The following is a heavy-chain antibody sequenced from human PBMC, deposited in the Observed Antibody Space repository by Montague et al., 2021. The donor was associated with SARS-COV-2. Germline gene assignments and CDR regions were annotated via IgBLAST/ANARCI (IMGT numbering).Heavy chain of an antibody. D-gene: IGHD2-21*01. J-gene: IGHJ6*02. Sequence: SLTLSCAASGFILSSYEMNWVRQAPGKGLEWISYISSSGGGSTKHYTDSVKGRFTISRDNAKNSLYLQMNSLRAEDTAMYYCARVRDWDDWCGMDVWGQGTTVTVSS. CDR2: ISSSGGGSTK. CDR1: GFILSSYE. V-gene: IGHV3-48*03. CDR3: ARVRDWDDWCGMDV.